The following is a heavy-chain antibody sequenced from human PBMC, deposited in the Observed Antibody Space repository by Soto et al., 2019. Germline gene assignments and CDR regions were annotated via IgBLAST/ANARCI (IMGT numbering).Heavy chain of an antibody. J-gene: IGHJ4*02. CDR3: ARDPGGELHPFDY. Sequence: GGSLRLSCAASGFTFSSYAMHWVRQAPGKGLEWVAVISYDGSNKYYADSVKGRFTISRDNSKNTLYLQMNSMRAEDTAGYYGARDPGGELHPFDYWGQGTLVTVSS. V-gene: IGHV3-30*04. D-gene: IGHD1-26*01. CDR2: ISYDGSNK. CDR1: GFTFSSYA.